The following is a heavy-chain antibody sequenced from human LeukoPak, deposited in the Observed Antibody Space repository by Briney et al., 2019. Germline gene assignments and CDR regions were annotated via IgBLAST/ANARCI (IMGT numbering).Heavy chain of an antibody. CDR2: ISSSSSYI. Sequence: PGGSLRLSCAASGFTFSSYSMNWVRQAPGKGLEWVSSISSSSSYIYYADSVKGRFTISRDNAKNSLYLQMNSLRAEDTAVYYCARVVVVAAAGTVLAFDIWGQGTMVTVSS. J-gene: IGHJ3*02. CDR3: ARVVVVAAAGTVLAFDI. D-gene: IGHD6-13*01. V-gene: IGHV3-21*01. CDR1: GFTFSSYS.